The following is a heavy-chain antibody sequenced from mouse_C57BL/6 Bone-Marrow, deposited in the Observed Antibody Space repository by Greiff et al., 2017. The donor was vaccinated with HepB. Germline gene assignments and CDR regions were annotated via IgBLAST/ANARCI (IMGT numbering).Heavy chain of an antibody. J-gene: IGHJ1*03. V-gene: IGHV5-12*01. Sequence: EVHLVESGGGLVQPGGSLKLSCAASGFTFSDYYMYWVRQTPEKRLEWVAYISNGGGSTYYPDTVKGRFTISRDNAKNTLYLQMSRLKSEDTAMYYCARCKYFDVWGTGTTVTVSS. CDR1: GFTFSDYY. CDR2: ISNGGGST. CDR3: ARCKYFDV.